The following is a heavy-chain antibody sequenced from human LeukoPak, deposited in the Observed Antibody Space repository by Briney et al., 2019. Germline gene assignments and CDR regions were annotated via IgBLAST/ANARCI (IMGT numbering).Heavy chain of an antibody. CDR1: AFTFDDYA. J-gene: IGHJ6*04. D-gene: IGHD6-13*01. CDR3: AKDKGVAAAPTLDV. Sequence: GGSLRLSCAAAAFTFDDYAMHWVRHAPGKGLGWVSLISWDGGSTYYAVSVKGRFTIARDNSKNSLYLQMNRLRAEDTAWYYCAKDKGVAAAPTLDVWGKGTTVTVSS. V-gene: IGHV3-43D*03. CDR2: ISWDGGST.